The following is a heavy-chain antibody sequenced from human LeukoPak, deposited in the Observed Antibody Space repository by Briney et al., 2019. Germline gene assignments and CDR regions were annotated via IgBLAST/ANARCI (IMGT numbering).Heavy chain of an antibody. CDR3: ARDGDYDYVWGSYPGDYYYYGMDV. D-gene: IGHD3-16*02. V-gene: IGHV1-18*01. CDR2: ISAYNGNT. J-gene: IGHJ6*02. Sequence: GASVTVSCKASGYTFTSYGISWVRRAPGQGLEWMGWISAYNGNTNYAQKLQGRVTMTTDTSTSTAYMELRSLRSDDTAVYYCARDGDYDYVWGSYPGDYYYYGMDVWGQGTTVTVSS. CDR1: GYTFTSYG.